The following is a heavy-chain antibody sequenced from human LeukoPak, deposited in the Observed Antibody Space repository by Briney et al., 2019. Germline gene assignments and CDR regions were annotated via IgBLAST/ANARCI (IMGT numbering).Heavy chain of an antibody. V-gene: IGHV4-4*07. D-gene: IGHD3-10*01. CDR3: AGDYYGSGSFDY. CDR1: GGSISSYY. CDR2: IYTSGGP. Sequence: PSETLSLTSPVSGGSISSYYWGWIRQPAGKGLEWIGRIYTSGGPNYNPSLKGRVTMSVDTSKNQFSLKLSSVTAADTAVYYCAGDYYGSGSFDYWGQGTLVTVSS. J-gene: IGHJ4*02.